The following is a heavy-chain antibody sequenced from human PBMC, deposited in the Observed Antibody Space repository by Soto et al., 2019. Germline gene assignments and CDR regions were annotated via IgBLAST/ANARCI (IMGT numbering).Heavy chain of an antibody. J-gene: IGHJ6*03. V-gene: IGHV3-21*01. D-gene: IGHD5-18*01. CDR3: ARDPDTENINYYYYYYMDV. CDR1: GFTFSSYS. CDR2: ISSSSSSYI. Sequence: PGGSLRLSCAASGFTFSSYSMNWVRQAPGKGLEWVSSISSSSSSYIYYADSVKGRFTISRDNAKNSLYLQMNSLRAEDTAVYYCARDPDTENINYYYYYYMDVWGKGTTVTVSS.